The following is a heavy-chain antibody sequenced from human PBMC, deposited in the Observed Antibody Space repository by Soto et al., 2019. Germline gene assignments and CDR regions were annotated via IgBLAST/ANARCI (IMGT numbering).Heavy chain of an antibody. CDR3: ARGAPYGSGNGYYYYYMDV. V-gene: IGHV3-7*01. CDR2: IKQDGSEK. D-gene: IGHD3-10*01. J-gene: IGHJ6*03. CDR1: GFTFSSYW. Sequence: GGSLRLSCAASGFTFSSYWMSWVRQAPGKGLEWVANIKQDGSEKYYVDSVKGRFTISRDNAKNSLYLQMNSLRAEDTAVYYCARGAPYGSGNGYYYYYMDVWGKGTTVTVSS.